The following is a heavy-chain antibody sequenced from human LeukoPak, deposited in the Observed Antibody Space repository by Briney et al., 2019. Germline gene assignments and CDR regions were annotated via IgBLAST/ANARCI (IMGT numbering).Heavy chain of an antibody. D-gene: IGHD3-22*01. CDR2: INPNSGGT. J-gene: IGHJ4*02. CDR1: GYTFTGYY. Sequence: ASVKVSCKTSGYTFTGYYMHWVRQAPGQELEWMGWINPNSGGTNYAQKFQGRVTMTRDTSISTAYMELSRLRSDDTAVYYCARVSHYDGRFDYWGQGTLVTVSS. CDR3: ARVSHYDGRFDY. V-gene: IGHV1-2*02.